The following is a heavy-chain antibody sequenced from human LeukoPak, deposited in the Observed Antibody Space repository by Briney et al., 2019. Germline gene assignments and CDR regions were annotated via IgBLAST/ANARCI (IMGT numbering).Heavy chain of an antibody. CDR3: ARDGYSSLFDP. V-gene: IGHV3-33*01. Sequence: PGGSLRLSCAASGFTFSSYGMHWVRQAPGKGLEWVAVIWYDGRNKHYADSVKGRFTISRDNAKNSLYLQMNSLRAEDTAVYYCARDGYSSLFDPWGQGTLVTVSS. CDR2: IWYDGRNK. CDR1: GFTFSSYG. J-gene: IGHJ5*02. D-gene: IGHD6-13*01.